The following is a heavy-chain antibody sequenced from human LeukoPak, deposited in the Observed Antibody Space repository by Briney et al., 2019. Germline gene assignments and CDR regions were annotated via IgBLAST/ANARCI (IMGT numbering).Heavy chain of an antibody. CDR2: IIPIFGTA. Sequence: SVKVSCKASGGTFSSYALSWVRQAPGQGLEWMGGIIPIFGTANYAQKFQGRVTITADESTSTAYMELSSLRSEDTAVYYCARGRAYYYDSSGYYHPDYWGQGTLVTVSS. J-gene: IGHJ4*02. CDR1: GGTFSSYA. V-gene: IGHV1-69*13. D-gene: IGHD3-22*01. CDR3: ARGRAYYYDSSGYYHPDY.